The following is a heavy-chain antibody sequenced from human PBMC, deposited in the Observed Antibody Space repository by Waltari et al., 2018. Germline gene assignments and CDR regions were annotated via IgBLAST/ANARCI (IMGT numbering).Heavy chain of an antibody. V-gene: IGHV3-30*02. CDR1: GFTFNSYG. CDR3: AKGLGSGRRGYLDY. Sequence: QVQLVESGGGVVQPGGSLRLSCAASGFTFNSYGVHWVRQAPGKGLEWVAFIQYDGSNKYYEDSVRGRFTISRDSSKNTLYLQMNSLRPEDTAVYYCAKGLGSGRRGYLDYWGQGTLVTVSS. D-gene: IGHD3-10*01. CDR2: IQYDGSNK. J-gene: IGHJ4*02.